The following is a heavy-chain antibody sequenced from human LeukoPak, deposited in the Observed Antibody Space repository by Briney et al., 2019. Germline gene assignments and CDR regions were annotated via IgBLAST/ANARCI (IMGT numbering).Heavy chain of an antibody. CDR2: FDAEDGET. CDR3: ATGGPLYYYDSSGYSPLDY. V-gene: IGHV1-24*01. CDR1: GYTLTDLS. Sequence: GASVKVCCKVSGYTLTDLSMHWVRQAPGQGLEWMGDFDAEDGETISAHKCQGRVTMPEDTSTDTAYMELISLRSEDTAVYYCATGGPLYYYDSSGYSPLDYWGQGTLVTVSS. J-gene: IGHJ4*02. D-gene: IGHD3-22*01.